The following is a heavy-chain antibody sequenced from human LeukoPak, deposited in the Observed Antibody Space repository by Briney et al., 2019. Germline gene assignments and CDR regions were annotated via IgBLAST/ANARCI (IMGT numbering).Heavy chain of an antibody. Sequence: GASVEVSCKASGYTFTSSDINWVRQATGQGLEWMGWMNPNSGNTGYAQKFQGRLTMTRNTSISTAYMELSSLSSEDTAMYYCARGFRSDSSGRKFDYWGQGALVTVSS. CDR3: ARGFRSDSSGRKFDY. V-gene: IGHV1-8*01. D-gene: IGHD3-22*01. CDR1: GYTFTSSD. CDR2: MNPNSGNT. J-gene: IGHJ4*02.